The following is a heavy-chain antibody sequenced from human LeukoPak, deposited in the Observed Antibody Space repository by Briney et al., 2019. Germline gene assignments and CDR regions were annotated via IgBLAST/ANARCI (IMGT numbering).Heavy chain of an antibody. V-gene: IGHV1-18*01. CDR2: ISAYNGNT. J-gene: IGHJ6*02. D-gene: IGHD6-13*01. CDR3: ARESIAGAGTGGAYYYGMDV. Sequence: ASVKVSCKASGYTFTSYGISWVRQAPGQGLEWMGWISAYNGNTNYAQKLQGRVTMTTDTSTSTAYMELRSLRSDDTAVYYCARESIAGAGTGGAYYYGMDVWGQGTTVTVSS. CDR1: GYTFTSYG.